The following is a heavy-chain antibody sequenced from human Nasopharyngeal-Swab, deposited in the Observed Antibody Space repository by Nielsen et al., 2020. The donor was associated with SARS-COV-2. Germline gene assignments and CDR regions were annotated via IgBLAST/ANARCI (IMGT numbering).Heavy chain of an antibody. D-gene: IGHD6-19*01. J-gene: IGHJ4*02. CDR1: GGSISSYY. CDR3: ARRQSSGWYGSFDY. Sequence: SETLSLTCTVSGGSISSYYWSWIRQPPGKGLEWIGYISYSGSTNFNPSLESRVTISVDTSKNEFSVKLSSATAADTAVYYCARRQSSGWYGSFDYWGQGRLVTVSS. V-gene: IGHV4-59*08. CDR2: ISYSGST.